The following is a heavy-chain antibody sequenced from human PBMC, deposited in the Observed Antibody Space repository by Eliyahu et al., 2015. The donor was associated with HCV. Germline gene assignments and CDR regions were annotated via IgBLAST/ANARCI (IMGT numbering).Heavy chain of an antibody. J-gene: IGHJ4*02. Sequence: QVQLVESGGGVVXPGRSLXLXCXAXGXXFSSYGMHWVRQPPGKGLEWVAVISYDGSHKYYAGSVKGRFTISRDNSKNTLYLQMNSLRAEDTAVYYCAKDLGRPGGIDYWGQGTLVTVSS. V-gene: IGHV3-30*18. CDR3: AKDLGRPGGIDY. CDR2: ISYDGSHK. CDR1: GXXFSSYG. D-gene: IGHD3-16*01.